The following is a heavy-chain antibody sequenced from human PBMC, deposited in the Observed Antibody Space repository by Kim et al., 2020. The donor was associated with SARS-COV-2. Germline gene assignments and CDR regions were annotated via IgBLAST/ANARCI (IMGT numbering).Heavy chain of an antibody. D-gene: IGHD2-21*02. J-gene: IGHJ4*02. CDR1: GFTFSDYY. V-gene: IGHV3-11*05. CDR3: ARDRGHCGGDCQDY. CDR2: ISSSSSYT. Sequence: GGSLRLSCAASGFTFSDYYMSWIRQAPGKGLEWVSYISSSSSYTNYADSVKGRFTISRDNAKNSLYLQMNSLRAEDTAVYYCARDRGHCGGDCQDYWGQGTLVTVSS.